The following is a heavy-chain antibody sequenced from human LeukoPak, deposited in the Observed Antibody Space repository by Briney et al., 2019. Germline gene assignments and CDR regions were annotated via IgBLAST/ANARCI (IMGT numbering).Heavy chain of an antibody. D-gene: IGHD2-15*01. CDR2: IYYSGST. CDR1: GGSLTISSYY. CDR3: ARGGNCGGGSCYSDRGWFDP. Sequence: PSETLSLTCTVSGGSLTISSYYWGWVRQPRGRGREGVGYIYYSGSTKYNPSLKRRVTISIATSKNQFSLKLSSVTAADTAVYYCARGGNCGGGSCYSDRGWFDPWGQGTLVTVSS. V-gene: IGHV4-61*01. J-gene: IGHJ5*02.